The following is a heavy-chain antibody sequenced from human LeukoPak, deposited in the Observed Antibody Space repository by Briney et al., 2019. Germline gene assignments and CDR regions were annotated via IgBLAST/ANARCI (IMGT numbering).Heavy chain of an antibody. CDR3: ARQGYCSSTSCRGYSSGWYDY. V-gene: IGHV4-4*07. CDR1: GGSISSYY. CDR2: IYTSGST. J-gene: IGHJ4*02. D-gene: IGHD2-2*01. Sequence: SETLSLTCTVSGGSISSYYWSWIRQPAGKGLEWIGRIYTSGSTNYNPSLKSRVTMSVDTSKNQFSLKLSSVTAADTAVYYCARQGYCSSTSCRGYSSGWYDYWGQGTLVTVSS.